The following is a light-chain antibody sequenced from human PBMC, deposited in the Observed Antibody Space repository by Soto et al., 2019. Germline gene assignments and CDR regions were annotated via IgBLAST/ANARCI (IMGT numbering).Light chain of an antibody. CDR1: QSVGAT. CDR3: QQYADWPTT. CDR2: GAS. V-gene: IGKV3-15*01. J-gene: IGKJ1*01. Sequence: EIVMTQSPVTLSVFPWERATLSCRASQSVGATVAWYHQRPGQAPRLLISGASTRATGVPARVSASVSGTAFTLTITXXXXXXFGVYYCQQYADWPTTFGQGTRVE.